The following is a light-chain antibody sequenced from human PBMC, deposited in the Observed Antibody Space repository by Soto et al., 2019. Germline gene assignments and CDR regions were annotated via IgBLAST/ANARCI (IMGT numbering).Light chain of an antibody. Sequence: AIQLTQSPSSLSASVGDRVTITCRASQDISSSLAWYQQKAGKAPKLLIYGASILQTGVQSGFSGSVFGTDFTPTLSSLRAEDFAIYFCQQTKSYPSTFGGGTKVDIK. J-gene: IGKJ4*01. CDR3: QQTKSYPST. CDR2: GAS. CDR1: QDISSS. V-gene: IGKV1-13*02.